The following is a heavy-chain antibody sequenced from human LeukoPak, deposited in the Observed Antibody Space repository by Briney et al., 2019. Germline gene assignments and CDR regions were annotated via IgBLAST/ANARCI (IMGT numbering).Heavy chain of an antibody. CDR3: TTDLPYYYDSSGYSY. D-gene: IGHD3-22*01. J-gene: IGHJ4*02. CDR1: GFTFSNAW. CDR2: IKSKTDGGTT. V-gene: IGHV3-15*01. Sequence: PGGSLRLSCAASGFTFSNAWMSWVRQAPGMGLEWVGRIKSKTDGGTTDYAAPVKGRFTISRDDSKNTLYLQMNSLKTEDTAVYYCTTDLPYYYDSSGYSYWGQGTLVTVSS.